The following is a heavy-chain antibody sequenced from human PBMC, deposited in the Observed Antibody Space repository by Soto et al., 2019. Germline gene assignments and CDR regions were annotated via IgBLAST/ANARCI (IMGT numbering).Heavy chain of an antibody. CDR3: ARDGGSLGY. CDR2: ISSSSSTI. CDR1: VFTFSSYS. J-gene: IGHJ4*02. Sequence: EVQLVESGGGLVQPGGSLRLACAASVFTFSSYSMNWVRQAPGKGLEWVSYISSSSSTIYYADSVKGRFTISRDNAKNSLYLQKNSLRDEDTAVYYCARDGGSLGYWGQGTLVTVSS. V-gene: IGHV3-48*02. D-gene: IGHD1-26*01.